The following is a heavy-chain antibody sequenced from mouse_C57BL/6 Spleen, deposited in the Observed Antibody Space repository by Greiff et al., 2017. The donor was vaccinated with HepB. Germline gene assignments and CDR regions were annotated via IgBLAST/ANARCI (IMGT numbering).Heavy chain of an antibody. D-gene: IGHD1-1*01. J-gene: IGHJ2*01. CDR2: IDPENGDT. Sequence: EVKLMESGAELVRPGASVKLSCTASGFNIKDDYMHWVKQRPEQGLEWIGWIDPENGDTEYASKFQGKATITADTSSNTAYLQLSSLTSEDTAVYYCTTDGSSPIDYWGQGTTLTVSS. CDR3: TTDGSSPIDY. V-gene: IGHV14-4*01. CDR1: GFNIKDDY.